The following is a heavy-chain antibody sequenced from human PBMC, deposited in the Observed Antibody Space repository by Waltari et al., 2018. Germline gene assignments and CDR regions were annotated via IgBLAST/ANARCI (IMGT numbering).Heavy chain of an antibody. CDR1: GFTFSDYW. CDR3: ATSGARGSYLNY. Sequence: EVQVVESGGDLVQPGGSLRLSCAASGFTFSDYWMGWVRQAPGKGLEWVANIKKDGSTKYYVDSVKGRFTISRDNAKDSLFLQMNSLRAEDTAVYYCATSGARGSYLNYWGQGTLVTVSS. D-gene: IGHD1-26*01. CDR2: IKKDGSTK. J-gene: IGHJ4*02. V-gene: IGHV3-7*01.